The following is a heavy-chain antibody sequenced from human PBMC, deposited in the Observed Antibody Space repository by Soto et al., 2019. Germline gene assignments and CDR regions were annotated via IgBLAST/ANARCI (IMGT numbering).Heavy chain of an antibody. V-gene: IGHV4-31*03. Sequence: PSETLSLTCTVSGGSISSGGYYWSWIRQHPGKGLEWIGYIYYSGSTYYNPSLKSRVTISVDTSKNQFSLKLSSVTAADTAVYYCAVFAVVVVRDGMYVLGQGTTVTGFS. J-gene: IGHJ6*02. CDR2: IYYSGST. CDR3: AVFAVVVVRDGMYV. CDR1: GGSISSGGYY. D-gene: IGHD2-15*01.